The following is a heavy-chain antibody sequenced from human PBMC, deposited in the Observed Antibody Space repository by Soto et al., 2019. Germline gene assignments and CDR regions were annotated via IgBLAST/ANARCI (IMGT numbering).Heavy chain of an antibody. Sequence: RLSCAASGFTFSSYSMNWVRQAPGKGLEWVSSISSSSSYIYYADSVKGRFTISRDNAKNSLYLQMNSLRAEDTAVYYCARGTLVATIKWNDAFDIWGQGTMVTVSS. D-gene: IGHD5-12*01. V-gene: IGHV3-21*01. J-gene: IGHJ3*02. CDR2: ISSSSSYI. CDR3: ARGTLVATIKWNDAFDI. CDR1: GFTFSSYS.